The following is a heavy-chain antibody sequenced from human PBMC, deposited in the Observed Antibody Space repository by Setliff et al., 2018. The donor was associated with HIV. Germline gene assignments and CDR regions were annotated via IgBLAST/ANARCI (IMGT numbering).Heavy chain of an antibody. CDR1: GFTFSGYW. Sequence: PGGSLRLSCAASGFTFSGYWMHWVRQAPGKGLVWVFGMNTDGSSTRYADSVKGRFTISRDNAKNMLYLQMNSLSADDTAVYYCVRGSGYYYFDNWGQGALVTVSS. CDR3: VRGSGYYYFDN. D-gene: IGHD3-22*01. V-gene: IGHV3-74*01. J-gene: IGHJ4*02. CDR2: MNTDGSST.